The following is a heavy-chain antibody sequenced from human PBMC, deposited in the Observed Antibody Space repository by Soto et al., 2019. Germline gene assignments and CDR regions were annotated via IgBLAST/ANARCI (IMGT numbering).Heavy chain of an antibody. CDR1: GDSISSGGYY. CDR2: IYYSGST. D-gene: IGHD3-16*02. CDR3: ARNRITFGGVIVRWGQGFDM. Sequence: PSETLSLTCTVSGDSISSGGYYWSWIRQHPGKGLEWIGYIYYSGSTYYNSSLKSRVTISVDTSKNQFSLKLNSVTAADTAVYYCARNRITFGGVIVRWGQGFDMWGQGTMVTVSS. V-gene: IGHV4-31*03. J-gene: IGHJ3*02.